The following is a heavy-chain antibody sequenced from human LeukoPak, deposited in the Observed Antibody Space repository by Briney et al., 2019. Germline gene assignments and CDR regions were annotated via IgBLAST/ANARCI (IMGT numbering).Heavy chain of an antibody. CDR1: GFTFSNYW. J-gene: IGHJ4*02. CDR2: VNTDGSIT. CDR3: ARSYSYGIFDY. Sequence: GGSLRLSCAASGFTFSNYWMHWVRQAPGKGLVWVSHVNTDGSITSYADSVKGRFTVSRDNAKNTLYLQMNSLRAEDTAVYYCARSYSYGIFDYWGQGTLVTVSS. V-gene: IGHV3-74*01. D-gene: IGHD5-18*01.